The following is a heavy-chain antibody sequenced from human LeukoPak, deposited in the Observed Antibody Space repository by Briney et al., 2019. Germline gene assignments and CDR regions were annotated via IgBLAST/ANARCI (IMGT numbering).Heavy chain of an antibody. CDR3: AKEFNRGLPDY. CDR1: GFTFSSYG. CDR2: ISYDGSNK. V-gene: IGHV3-30*18. Sequence: GGSLRLSCAASGFTFSSYGMHWVRQAPGKGLEWVAVISYDGSNKYYADSVKGRFTISRDNSKNTLYLQMSSLRAEDTAVYYCAKEFNRGLPDYWGQGALVTVPS. J-gene: IGHJ4*02. D-gene: IGHD2-21*01.